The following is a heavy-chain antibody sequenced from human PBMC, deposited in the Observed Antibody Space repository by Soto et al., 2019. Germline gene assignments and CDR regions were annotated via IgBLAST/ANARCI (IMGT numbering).Heavy chain of an antibody. V-gene: IGHV1-18*01. Sequence: QVQLVQSGAEVKKPGASVTVSCKTSGYTFSNYGINWVRQAPGQGLEWMGWISGYNGNTNYAQTVQGRVTMTTDTSTGTVYMELRSLKSEDTAIYYCSRFIMVGGWFDPNYYHGMEVWGQGTTVTVSS. CDR1: GYTFSNYG. CDR3: SRFIMVGGWFDPNYYHGMEV. CDR2: ISGYNGNT. J-gene: IGHJ6*02. D-gene: IGHD6-19*01.